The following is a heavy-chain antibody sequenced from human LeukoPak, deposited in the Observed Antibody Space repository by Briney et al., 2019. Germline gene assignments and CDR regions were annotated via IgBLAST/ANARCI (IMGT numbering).Heavy chain of an antibody. V-gene: IGHV1-69*13. CDR3: ATSEWELLLFDY. CDR1: GYTFTSYG. J-gene: IGHJ4*02. Sequence: SVKVSCKASGYTFTSYGISWVRQAPGQGLEWMGGIIPIFGTANYAQKFQGRVTITADESTSTAYMELSSLRSEDTAVYYCATSEWELLLFDYWGQGTLVTVSS. CDR2: IIPIFGTA. D-gene: IGHD1-26*01.